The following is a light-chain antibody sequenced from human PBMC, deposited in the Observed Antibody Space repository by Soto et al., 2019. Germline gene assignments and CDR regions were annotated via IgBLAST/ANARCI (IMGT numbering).Light chain of an antibody. CDR2: DAS. J-gene: IGKJ5*01. CDR1: QNINNY. Sequence: IQMTHAPSSLSASLGDIVAITVQASQNINNYLNWYQQKPGRAPKLLIYDASNLEAGVPSRFRGSGSGTDFTFTISRLQPEDIATYYCQQYENLPTFGQGTRLEIK. CDR3: QQYENLPT. V-gene: IGKV1-33*01.